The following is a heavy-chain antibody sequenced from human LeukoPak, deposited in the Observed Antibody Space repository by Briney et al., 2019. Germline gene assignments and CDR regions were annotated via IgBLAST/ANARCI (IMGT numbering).Heavy chain of an antibody. CDR1: GFTFSSYA. J-gene: IGHJ6*03. CDR2: ISYDGSNK. V-gene: IGHV3-30*04. Sequence: QPGGSLRLSCAASGFTFSSYAMHWVRQAPGKGLEWVAVISYDGSNKYYADSVKGRFTISRDNSKNTLYLQMNSLRAEDTAVYYCARPPYYDFWSGYPYYYYYMDVWGKGTTVTVSS. CDR3: ARPPYYDFWSGYPYYYYYMDV. D-gene: IGHD3-3*01.